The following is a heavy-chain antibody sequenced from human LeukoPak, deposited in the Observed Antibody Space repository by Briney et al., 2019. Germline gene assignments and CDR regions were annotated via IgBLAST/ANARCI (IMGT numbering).Heavy chain of an antibody. V-gene: IGHV1-18*01. CDR1: GYTFPSYG. CDR3: ARVLMVRGVNNWFDP. D-gene: IGHD3-10*01. Sequence: ASVKVSCKASGYTFPSYGISGVRRPPGQGLGWRGWISAYNGNTNYAQKLQGRVTMTTDTSTSTAYMELRSLRSDDTAVYYCARVLMVRGVNNWFDPWGQGTLVTVSS. J-gene: IGHJ5*02. CDR2: ISAYNGNT.